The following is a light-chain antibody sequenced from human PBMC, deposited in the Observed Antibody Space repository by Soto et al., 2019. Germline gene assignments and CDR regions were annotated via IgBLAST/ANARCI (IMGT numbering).Light chain of an antibody. V-gene: IGKV3-20*01. Sequence: EIVLTQSPGTLSLSPWEIATLSCGASQSVSNNYLAWYQQKPGQAPRLLIYGASNRATGIPDRFSGSGSGTDFTLTISRLEPEDSAVYYCQQYGSSGTFGQGTKVDIK. CDR3: QQYGSSGT. CDR2: GAS. J-gene: IGKJ1*01. CDR1: QSVSNNY.